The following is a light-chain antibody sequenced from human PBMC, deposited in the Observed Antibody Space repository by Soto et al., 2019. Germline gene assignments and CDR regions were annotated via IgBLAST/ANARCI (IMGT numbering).Light chain of an antibody. CDR1: QSISNY. CDR2: DAS. V-gene: IGKV1-39*01. CDR3: QQSDSTPYT. J-gene: IGKJ2*01. Sequence: DIQMTQSPSSLSASVGDRVTITCRASQSISNYLNWYQQKPGKAPNLLIYDASSLLSGVPSRFSGSGSGTDFTFTISSLQPEDFSIYYCQQSDSTPYTFGQGTKLEIK.